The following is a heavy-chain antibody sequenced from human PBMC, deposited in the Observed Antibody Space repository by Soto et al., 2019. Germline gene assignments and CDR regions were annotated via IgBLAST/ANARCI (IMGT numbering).Heavy chain of an antibody. CDR3: ASVWFGESRTTPYYYGMDV. D-gene: IGHD3-10*01. CDR1: AGTFSSYA. V-gene: IGHV1-69*13. CDR2: IIPIFGTA. Sequence: GASGQVSCKSSAGTFSSYAISWVRQAPGQGLEWMGGIIPIFGTANYAQKFQGRVTITADEPTSTAYMELSSLRSEDTAVYYCASVWFGESRTTPYYYGMDVWGQGTTVTVSS. J-gene: IGHJ6*02.